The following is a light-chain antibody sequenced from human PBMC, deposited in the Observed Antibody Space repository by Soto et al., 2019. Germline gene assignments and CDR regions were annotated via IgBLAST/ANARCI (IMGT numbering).Light chain of an antibody. Sequence: QSALTQPAAVSGSPGQSVTISCTGTSSDVGAYDHVSWYQQHPGKAPKLIIHGVKNRPSGISNRFSGSKSGSTASLTISGLQPEDEADYYCNSYTSSSNYVFGTGTTVTVL. J-gene: IGLJ1*01. CDR1: SSDVGAYDH. V-gene: IGLV2-14*03. CDR2: GVK. CDR3: NSYTSSSNYV.